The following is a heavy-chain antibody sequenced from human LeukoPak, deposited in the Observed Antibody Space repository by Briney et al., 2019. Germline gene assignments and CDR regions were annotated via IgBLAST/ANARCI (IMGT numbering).Heavy chain of an antibody. D-gene: IGHD5-12*01. J-gene: IGHJ4*02. Sequence: GASVKVSCKASGYTFTSYYMHWVRQAPGQGLEWMGIINPSGGSTSYAQKFQGRVTMTRDTSTSTVYMELSSLRSEDTAVYYCARDQGATIITITAFDYWGQGTLVTVSS. V-gene: IGHV1-46*01. CDR1: GYTFTSYY. CDR3: ARDQGATIITITAFDY. CDR2: INPSGGST.